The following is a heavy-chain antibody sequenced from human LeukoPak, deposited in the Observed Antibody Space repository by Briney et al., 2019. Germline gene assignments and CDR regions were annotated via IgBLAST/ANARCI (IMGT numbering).Heavy chain of an antibody. J-gene: IGHJ4*02. V-gene: IGHV3-23*01. D-gene: IGHD3-10*01. CDR1: GYTYSSYD. Sequence: PGGSLRLSCTPSGYTYSSYDMSWVRHATGRGLVCVSASSGSGGNTYYGDSVKGRYTISRDSSKNTLYLQMNRLRPEDTAVYYCAKDTVWFGELGDYWGQGTLVTVSS. CDR2: SSGSGGNT. CDR3: AKDTVWFGELGDY.